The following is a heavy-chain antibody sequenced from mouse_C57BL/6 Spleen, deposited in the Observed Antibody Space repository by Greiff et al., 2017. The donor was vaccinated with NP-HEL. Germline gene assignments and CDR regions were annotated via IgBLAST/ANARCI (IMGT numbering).Heavy chain of an antibody. CDR2: IDPANGNT. J-gene: IGHJ1*03. CDR1: GFNIKNTY. CDR3: ARDYGSSYWYFDV. Sequence: EVQLQQSVAELVRPGASIKLSCTASGFNIKNTYMHWVKQRPEQGLEWIGRIDPANGNTKYAPKFQGKATRTADTSSNTAYLQLSSLTSDDTAIYYCARDYGSSYWYFDVWGTGTTVTVSS. V-gene: IGHV14-3*01. D-gene: IGHD1-1*01.